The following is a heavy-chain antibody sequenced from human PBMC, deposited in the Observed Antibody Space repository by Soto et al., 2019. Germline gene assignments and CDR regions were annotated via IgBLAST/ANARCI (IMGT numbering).Heavy chain of an antibody. J-gene: IGHJ6*02. D-gene: IGHD3-9*01. Sequence: QVQLVESGGGVVQPGRSLRLSCAASGFTFSSYGMHWVRQAPGKGLEWVAVIWYDGSNKYYADSVKGRFTISRDNSKNTLYLQMNSLRAEDTAVYYCARVADILTGYEYYYGMDVWGQGTTVTVSS. CDR2: IWYDGSNK. CDR3: ARVADILTGYEYYYGMDV. V-gene: IGHV3-33*01. CDR1: GFTFSSYG.